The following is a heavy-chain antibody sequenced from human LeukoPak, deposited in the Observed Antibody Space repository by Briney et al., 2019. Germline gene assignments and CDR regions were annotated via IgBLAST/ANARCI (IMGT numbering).Heavy chain of an antibody. CDR1: GGTFSSYA. Sequence: GASVKVSCKASGGTFSSYAISWVRQAPGQGLEWMGGIIPIFGTANYAQKFQGRVTITADESTSTAYMELSSLRSEDTAVYYCASDDSSGYYYGDYWGQGTLVTVSS. CDR3: ASDDSSGYYYGDY. J-gene: IGHJ4*02. CDR2: IIPIFGTA. D-gene: IGHD3-22*01. V-gene: IGHV1-69*13.